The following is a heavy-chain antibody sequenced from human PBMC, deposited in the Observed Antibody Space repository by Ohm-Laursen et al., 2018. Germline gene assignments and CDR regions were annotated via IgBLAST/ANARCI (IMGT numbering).Heavy chain of an antibody. CDR1: GFTFSSYE. D-gene: IGHD4-17*01. CDR2: ISSGRTTI. CDR3: ARGKGFYGY. J-gene: IGHJ4*02. Sequence: SLRLSCAASGFTFSSYEMNWVRQAPGKGLEWVSYISSGRTTIYYADSVKGRFTISRDNAKNSLYLQMNSLRAEDTAVYYCARGKGFYGYWGQGTLVTVSS. V-gene: IGHV3-48*03.